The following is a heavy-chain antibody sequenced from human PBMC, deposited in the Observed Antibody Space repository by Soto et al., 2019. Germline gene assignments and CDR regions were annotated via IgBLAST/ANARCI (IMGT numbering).Heavy chain of an antibody. Sequence: EVQLLESGGGLVQPGGSLRLSCAASGFTFSSYAMSWVRQAPGKGLEWVSAISGSGGSTYYADSVKGRFTISRDNSKNTLHLQMNSLRAQDTAVYYCAKDPEWLVRLYFQHWGQGTLVTVSS. CDR3: AKDPEWLVRLYFQH. V-gene: IGHV3-23*01. CDR2: ISGSGGST. J-gene: IGHJ1*01. D-gene: IGHD6-19*01. CDR1: GFTFSSYA.